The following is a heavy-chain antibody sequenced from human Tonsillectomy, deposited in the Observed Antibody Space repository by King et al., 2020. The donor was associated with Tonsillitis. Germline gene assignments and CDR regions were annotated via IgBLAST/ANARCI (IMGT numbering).Heavy chain of an antibody. Sequence: VQLVESGGGLVQPGGSLRLSCAASGFTFSSYWMNWVRQTPGRGLEWLANIKQEGSEKYYVDSVEGRFTISRDNAKNSLYLQMYNLRAEDTAIYYCARDSTGLSCADSWGQGTLVTVSS. D-gene: IGHD2-15*01. CDR2: IKQEGSEK. J-gene: IGHJ4*02. CDR3: ARDSTGLSCADS. V-gene: IGHV3-7*01. CDR1: GFTFSSYW.